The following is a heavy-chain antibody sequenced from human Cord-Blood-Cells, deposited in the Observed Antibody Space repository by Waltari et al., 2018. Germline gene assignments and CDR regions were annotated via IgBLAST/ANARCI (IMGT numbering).Heavy chain of an antibody. D-gene: IGHD3-3*01. Sequence: QVQLVQSGAEVKKPGASVKVSCKASGYTFTGYYMHWVRQAPGQGLEWMGWINPNSGGTNYAQKFQGRVTMTRDTSTSTAYMELSRLRSDDTAVYYCASITIFGVVIDAFDIWGQGTMVTVSS. CDR3: ASITIFGVVIDAFDI. CDR1: GYTFTGYY. J-gene: IGHJ3*02. V-gene: IGHV1-2*02. CDR2: INPNSGGT.